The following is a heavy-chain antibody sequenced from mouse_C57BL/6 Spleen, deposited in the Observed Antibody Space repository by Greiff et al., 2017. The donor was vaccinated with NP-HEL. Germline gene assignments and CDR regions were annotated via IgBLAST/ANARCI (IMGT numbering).Heavy chain of an antibody. CDR1: GYAFTNYL. J-gene: IGHJ4*01. CDR2: INPGSGGT. D-gene: IGHD4-1*01. Sequence: QVQLKQSGAELVRPGTSVKVSCKASGYAFTNYLIGWVKQRPGQGLEWIGVINPGSGGTNYNEKFKGKATLTADKSSSTAYMQLSSLTSEDSAVYFCARWEEPYYAMDYWGQGTSVTVSS. CDR3: ARWEEPYYAMDY. V-gene: IGHV1-54*01.